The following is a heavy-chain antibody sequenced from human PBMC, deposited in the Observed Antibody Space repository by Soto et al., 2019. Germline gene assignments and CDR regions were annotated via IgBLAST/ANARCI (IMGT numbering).Heavy chain of an antibody. CDR2: INAGNGNT. J-gene: IGHJ4*02. CDR3: ARPRLDRAFDY. CDR1: GYTFTSYA. Sequence: QVQLVQSGAEEKKPGASVKVSCKASGYTFTSYAMHWVRQAPGQRLEWMGWINAGNGNTKYSQKFQGRVTITRDTSASTAYMERSSLRSEDTAVYYCARPRLDRAFDYWGQGTLVTVSS. D-gene: IGHD1-1*01. V-gene: IGHV1-3*05.